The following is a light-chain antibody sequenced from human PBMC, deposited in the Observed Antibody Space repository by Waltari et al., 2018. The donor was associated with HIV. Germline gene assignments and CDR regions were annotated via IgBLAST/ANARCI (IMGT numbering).Light chain of an antibody. CDR3: SSYSSTHTLI. CDR2: DVI. V-gene: IGLV2-14*03. Sequence: QSALTQPASVSESPGQSITISCIGTSSDVGTSDYVSWYQQYADKAPRLIIYDVIKRPSGISGRFSGSKSGNTASLTISGLQAEDEANYYCSSYSSTHTLIFGGGT. CDR1: SSDVGTSDY. J-gene: IGLJ2*01.